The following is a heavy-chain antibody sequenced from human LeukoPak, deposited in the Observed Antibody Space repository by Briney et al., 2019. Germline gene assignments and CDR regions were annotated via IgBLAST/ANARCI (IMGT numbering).Heavy chain of an antibody. CDR1: GGSISSGDYY. D-gene: IGHD2-15*01. V-gene: IGHV4-61*08. Sequence: SETLSLTCTVSGGSISSGDYYWSWIRQPPGKGLEWIGYIYYSGSTNYNPSLKSRVTMSVDTSKNQFSLKLSSVTAADTAVYYCARGICSGGSCYFYYFDYWGQGTLVTVSS. CDR3: ARGICSGGSCYFYYFDY. CDR2: IYYSGST. J-gene: IGHJ4*02.